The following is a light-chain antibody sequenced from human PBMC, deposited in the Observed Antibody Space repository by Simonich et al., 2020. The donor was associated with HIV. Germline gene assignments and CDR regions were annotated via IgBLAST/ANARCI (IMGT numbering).Light chain of an antibody. V-gene: IGKV1-39*01. Sequence: DIQMTQFPSSLSASVGDRVTITCRASQSIRSYLNWYQQKPGKAPKLLIYAASSSQSGVPSRFSGSGSGTDYTLTISSLQPEDFATYYCQQYYSTPRTFGQGTKVEIK. CDR1: QSIRSY. CDR3: QQYYSTPRT. J-gene: IGKJ1*01. CDR2: AAS.